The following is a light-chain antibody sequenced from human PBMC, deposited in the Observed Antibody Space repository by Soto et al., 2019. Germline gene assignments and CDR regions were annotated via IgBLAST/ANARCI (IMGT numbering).Light chain of an antibody. Sequence: DIQMTQSPSTLSASVGDRVTITCRASQSISIWLAWYQQKPGKAPKLLIYDASSLESGVPSRFSGSGAATEFTLTISSLQPDDFATYYCQQYNSYSRTFGEGTKVEIK. CDR1: QSISIW. J-gene: IGKJ1*01. CDR3: QQYNSYSRT. CDR2: DAS. V-gene: IGKV1-5*01.